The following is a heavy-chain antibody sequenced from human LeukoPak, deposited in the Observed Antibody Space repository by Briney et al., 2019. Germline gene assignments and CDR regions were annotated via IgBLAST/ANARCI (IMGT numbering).Heavy chain of an antibody. J-gene: IGHJ4*02. CDR3: ASSKDHYCHY. CDR1: GFRFSDSW. V-gene: IGHV3-7*05. CDR2: IHEDAGEK. Sequence: GGSLSLSCAASGFRFSDSWMTWVRQTQGKGLQWVASIHEDAGEKQYVESVRGRFTISRDNAKNSLYLQMNSLRVEDTAVYYCASSKDHYCHYWGQGTLVTVSS.